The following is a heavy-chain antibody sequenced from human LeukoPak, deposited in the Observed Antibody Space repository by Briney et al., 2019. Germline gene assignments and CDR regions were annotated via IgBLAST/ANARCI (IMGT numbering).Heavy chain of an antibody. V-gene: IGHV3-9*03. CDR2: ISWNGGSI. Sequence: GGSLRLSCAASGFTFDDYAMHWVRQAPGKGLEWVSGISWNGGSIGYADSVKGRFTISRDNAKNSLYLQMNSLRAEDMALYYCAKGASHYDFWSGYYTGAYFDYWGQGTLVTVSS. D-gene: IGHD3-3*01. J-gene: IGHJ4*02. CDR3: AKGASHYDFWSGYYTGAYFDY. CDR1: GFTFDDYA.